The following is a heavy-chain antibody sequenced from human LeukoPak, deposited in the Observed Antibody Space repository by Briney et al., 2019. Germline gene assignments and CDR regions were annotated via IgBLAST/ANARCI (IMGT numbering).Heavy chain of an antibody. CDR2: IYYSGST. J-gene: IGHJ5*02. D-gene: IGHD6-13*01. CDR1: GGSMESHY. V-gene: IGHV4-59*08. Sequence: SETLSLTCTVSGGSMESHYWSWIRQPPGKGLEWIGYIYYSGSTNYNPSLKSRVTISVDTSKNQFSLKLSSVTAADTAVYYCARHGYSSWYFGQNWFDPWGQGTLVTDSS. CDR3: ARHGYSSWYFGQNWFDP.